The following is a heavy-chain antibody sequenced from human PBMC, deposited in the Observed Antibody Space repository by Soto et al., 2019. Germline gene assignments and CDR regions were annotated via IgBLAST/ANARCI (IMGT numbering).Heavy chain of an antibody. CDR3: ARDGTLYDSSGYYYLY. J-gene: IGHJ4*02. D-gene: IGHD3-22*01. CDR1: GGTFSRYA. V-gene: IGHV1-69*13. Sequence: SVKVSCKASGGTFSRYAINWVRQAPGQGLEWMGGIIPMFGTANYAQKFQGRVTITADESTNTGYMELRSLISEDTAVYYCARDGTLYDSSGYYYLYWGQGTLVSVSS. CDR2: IIPMFGTA.